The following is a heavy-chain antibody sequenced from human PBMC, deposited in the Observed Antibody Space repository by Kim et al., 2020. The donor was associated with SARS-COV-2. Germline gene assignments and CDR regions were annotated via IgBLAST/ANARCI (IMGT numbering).Heavy chain of an antibody. Sequence: SETLSLTCTASGGSISSSSYYWGWIRQPPGKGLEWIGSIYHSGSTYYNPSLKSRVTISVDTSKNQFSLKLSSVTAADTAVYYCARQALRELSYLDYWSQGTLVTVSS. J-gene: IGHJ4*02. V-gene: IGHV4-39*01. CDR1: GGSISSSSYY. CDR3: ARQALRELSYLDY. D-gene: IGHD3-16*02. CDR2: IYHSGST.